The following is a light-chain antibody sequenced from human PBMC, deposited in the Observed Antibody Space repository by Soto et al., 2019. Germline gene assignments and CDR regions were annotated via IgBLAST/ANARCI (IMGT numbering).Light chain of an antibody. J-gene: IGKJ1*01. CDR1: QRLSSSY. Sequence: EIVLTQSPGTLSLSPGERATLSCRASQRLSSSYLAWYQQKPGQAPRLLIQGASSRATGLPDRFSGSGSGTDCTLTINRLEPEDLAVYYCQQFGSSAWTFGHGTRVEIK. V-gene: IGKV3-20*01. CDR2: GAS. CDR3: QQFGSSAWT.